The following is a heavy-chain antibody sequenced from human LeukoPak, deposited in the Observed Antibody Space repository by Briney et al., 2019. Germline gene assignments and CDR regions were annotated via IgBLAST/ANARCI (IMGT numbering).Heavy chain of an antibody. J-gene: IGHJ4*02. CDR2: ISYDGSNK. CDR1: GFTFRVYP. Sequence: GGSLRLSCAASGFTFRVYPMHWVRQAPGKGLEWVAIISYDGSNKYYADSVKGRFTISRDNSKNTVYLQMNSLRAEDTAVYYCARPIYYYDSDYWGQGTLVTVSS. CDR3: ARPIYYYDSDY. V-gene: IGHV3-30*04. D-gene: IGHD3-22*01.